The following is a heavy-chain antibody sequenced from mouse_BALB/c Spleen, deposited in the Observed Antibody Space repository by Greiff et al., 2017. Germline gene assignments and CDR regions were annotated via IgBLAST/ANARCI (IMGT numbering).Heavy chain of an antibody. CDR1: GFTFSSFG. J-gene: IGHJ3*01. D-gene: IGHD4-1*01. CDR3: ARSDWDGAWFAY. V-gene: IGHV5-17*02. CDR2: ISSGSSTI. Sequence: EVKLVESGGGLVQPGGSRKLSCAASGFTFSSFGMHWVRQAPEKGLEWVAYISSGSSTIYYADTVKGRFTISRDNPKNTLFLQMTSLRSEDTAMYYCARSDWDGAWFAYWGQGTLVTVSA.